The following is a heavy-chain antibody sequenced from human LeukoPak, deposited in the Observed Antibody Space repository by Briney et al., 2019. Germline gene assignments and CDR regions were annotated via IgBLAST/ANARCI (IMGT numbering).Heavy chain of an antibody. V-gene: IGHV3-21*01. J-gene: IGHJ4*02. CDR2: IIGHSSYI. CDR1: GLTFSSYA. D-gene: IGHD2-2*01. CDR3: ARLPAYCSSTSCYYDY. Sequence: PGGSLRLSCAASGLTFSSYAMSWVRQAPGKGLEWVSSIIGHSSYIYYADSMKGRFTISRYNAKNSLFLQMNSLRAEDTAVYYCARLPAYCSSTSCYYDYWGQGTLVTVSS.